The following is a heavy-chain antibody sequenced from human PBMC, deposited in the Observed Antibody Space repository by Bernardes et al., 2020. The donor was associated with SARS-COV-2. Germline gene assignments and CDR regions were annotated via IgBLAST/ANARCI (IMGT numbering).Heavy chain of an antibody. CDR3: IGQLSGGDYNYPGY. CDR1: GITFSGSA. J-gene: IGHJ4*02. Sequence: GGSLRLSCAASGITFSGSAMHWVRQASGKGLEWICRIITKPNNYSTSYGASVKGRFTVSRDDSKNTVYLLMNSLKTEDTAMYYCIGQLSGGDYNYPGYWGQGTLVTVSA. D-gene: IGHD2-21*02. V-gene: IGHV3-73*01. CDR2: IITKPNNYST.